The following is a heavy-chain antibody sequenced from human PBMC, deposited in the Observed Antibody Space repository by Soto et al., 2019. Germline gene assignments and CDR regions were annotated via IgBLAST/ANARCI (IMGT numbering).Heavy chain of an antibody. CDR3: ARVGGGGGLYGDYEGEYFQH. D-gene: IGHD4-17*01. CDR1: GYTFTSYG. V-gene: IGHV1-18*01. J-gene: IGHJ1*01. CDR2: ISAYNGNT. Sequence: QVQLVQSGAEVKKPGASVKVSCKASGYTFTSYGISWVRQAPGQGLEWMGWISAYNGNTNYAQKLQGRVTMTTDTPRSTAYMGLGSLRSDDTAGYYCARVGGGGGLYGDYEGEYFQHWGQGTLVTVSS.